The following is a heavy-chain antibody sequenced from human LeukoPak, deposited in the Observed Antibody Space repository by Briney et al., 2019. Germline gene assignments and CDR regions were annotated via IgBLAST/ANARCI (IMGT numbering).Heavy chain of an antibody. CDR1: GYTFTSYD. CDR3: ARGHKWLPPEGY. V-gene: IGHV1-8*01. J-gene: IGHJ4*02. Sequence: GASVKVSCKASGYTFTSYDINWVRQATGQGLEWMGWMNPNSGNTGYAQKFQGRVTMTRNTSISTAYMELSSLRSEDTAVYYCARGHKWLPPEGYWGQGTLVTVSS. D-gene: IGHD5-12*01. CDR2: MNPNSGNT.